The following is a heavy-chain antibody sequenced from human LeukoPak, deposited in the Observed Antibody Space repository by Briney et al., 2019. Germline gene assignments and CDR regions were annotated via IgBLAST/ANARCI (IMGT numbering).Heavy chain of an antibody. CDR1: GGSFSGYY. J-gene: IGHJ4*02. CDR2: INHSGST. Sequence: SETLSLTCAVYGGSFSGYYWSWIRQPPGKGLEWIGEINHSGSTNYNPSLKSRVTISVDTSKNQFSLKLSSVTAADTAVYYCARVGYQLLDYWGQGTLVTVSS. D-gene: IGHD2-2*01. CDR3: ARVGYQLLDY. V-gene: IGHV4-34*01.